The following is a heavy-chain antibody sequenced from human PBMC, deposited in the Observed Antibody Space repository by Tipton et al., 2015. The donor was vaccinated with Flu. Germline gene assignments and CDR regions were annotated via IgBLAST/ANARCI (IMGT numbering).Heavy chain of an antibody. V-gene: IGHV4-38-2*01. CDR1: GYSITDGYY. CDR2: IHRGGNT. J-gene: IGHJ5*01. Sequence: TLSLTCAVSGYSITDGYYCAWIRQPPGKGLEWIANIHRGGNTYYNPSLRSRVTMSIDGSKNQFSLKLSSVTASDTAVYYCARRDYSNYVSEPKNWFDSWGLGTLVTVSS. D-gene: IGHD4-11*01. CDR3: ARRDYSNYVSEPKNWFDS.